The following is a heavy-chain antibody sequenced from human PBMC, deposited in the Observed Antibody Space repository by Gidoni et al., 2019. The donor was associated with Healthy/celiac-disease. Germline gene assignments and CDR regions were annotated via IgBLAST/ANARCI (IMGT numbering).Heavy chain of an antibody. CDR3: AKDLNWNDVSTGH. CDR2: IRGSGGST. D-gene: IGHD1-1*01. CDR1: GFTFSSYA. J-gene: IGHJ4*02. Sequence: EVQLMESGGGLVQPGGSLRLSCAASGFTFSSYAMSWVRQAPGKGLAWVSAIRGSGGSTYYADSVKGRFTISRDNSKNTLYLQMNSLRAEDTAVYYCAKDLNWNDVSTGHWGQGTLVTVSS. V-gene: IGHV3-23*01.